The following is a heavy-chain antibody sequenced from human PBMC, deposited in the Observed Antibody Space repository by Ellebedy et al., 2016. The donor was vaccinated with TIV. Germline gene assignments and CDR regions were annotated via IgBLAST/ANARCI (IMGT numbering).Heavy chain of an antibody. V-gene: IGHV3-13*05. D-gene: IGHD3-10*01. CDR3: ARGGSDAFDI. J-gene: IGHJ3*02. Sequence: GESLKISXAASGFTLSRFAMSWVRQAPGKGLEWVASINNGNNPYYADSVKGRFTISRENAKNSLFLQMNNLRAGDTVMYYCARGGSDAFDIWGQGTMVTVSS. CDR2: INNGNNP. CDR1: GFTLSRFA.